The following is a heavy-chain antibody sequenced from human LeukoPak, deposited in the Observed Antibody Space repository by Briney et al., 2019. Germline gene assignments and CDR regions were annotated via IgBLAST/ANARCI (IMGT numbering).Heavy chain of an antibody. V-gene: IGHV3-21*01. Sequence: PGGSLRLSCAASGFTFSSYSMNWVRQAPGKGLEWVSSISSSSSYIYYADSVKGRFTISRDNAKNTLYLQMNSLRAEDTAVYYCTRDPRNKGFDPWGQGTLVTVSS. D-gene: IGHD1/OR15-1a*01. J-gene: IGHJ5*02. CDR3: TRDPRNKGFDP. CDR1: GFTFSSYS. CDR2: ISSSSSYI.